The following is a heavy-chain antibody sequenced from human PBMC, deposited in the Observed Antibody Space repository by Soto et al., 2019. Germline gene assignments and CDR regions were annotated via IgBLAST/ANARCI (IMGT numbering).Heavy chain of an antibody. CDR1: GFTFSDYY. CDR3: VRYSSSWHKYYYYYYMDV. V-gene: IGHV3-11*01. CDR2: ISSSGSTI. Sequence: GGSLRLSCAASGFTFSDYYMSWIRQAPGKGLEWVSYISSSGSTIYYADSVKGRFTISRDNAKNSLYLQMNSLRAEDTAVYYCVRYSSSWHKYYYYYYMDVWGKGTTVTVSS. D-gene: IGHD6-13*01. J-gene: IGHJ6*03.